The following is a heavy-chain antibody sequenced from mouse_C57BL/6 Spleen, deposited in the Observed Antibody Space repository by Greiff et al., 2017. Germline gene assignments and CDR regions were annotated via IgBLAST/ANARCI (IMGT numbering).Heavy chain of an antibody. Sequence: VQLQQSGPVLVKPGASVKMSCKASGYTFTDYYMNWVKQSHGKSLEWIGVINPCNGGTSYNQKFKGKATLTVDKSSSTAYMELNSLTSEDSAVYYCARGDYYGSSYFDYWGQGTTLTVSS. CDR1: GYTFTDYY. CDR2: INPCNGGT. J-gene: IGHJ2*01. D-gene: IGHD1-1*01. CDR3: ARGDYYGSSYFDY. V-gene: IGHV1-19*01.